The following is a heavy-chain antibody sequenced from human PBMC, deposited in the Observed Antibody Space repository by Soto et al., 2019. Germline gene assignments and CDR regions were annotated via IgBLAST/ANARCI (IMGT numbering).Heavy chain of an antibody. CDR2: INAGNGNT. V-gene: IGHV1-3*01. D-gene: IGHD6-13*01. Sequence: GASVKVSCKASGYTFTSYAMHWVRQAPGQRLEWMGWINAGNGNTKYSQKFQGRVTMTRDTSTSTVYMELSSLRSEDTAVYYCARVFLWGQQLALDYWGQGTLVTVSS. CDR1: GYTFTSYA. J-gene: IGHJ4*02. CDR3: ARVFLWGQQLALDY.